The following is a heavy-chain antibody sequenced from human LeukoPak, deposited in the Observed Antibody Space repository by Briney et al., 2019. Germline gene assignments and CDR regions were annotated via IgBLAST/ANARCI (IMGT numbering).Heavy chain of an antibody. CDR1: GGSFSSYY. V-gene: IGHV4-34*01. CDR3: ARGLNYDFWSGYYRSHYYFDY. CDR2: INHSGST. D-gene: IGHD3-3*01. Sequence: PSETLSLTCAVYGGSFSSYYWSWIRQPPGKGLEWIGEINHSGSTNYNPSLKSRVTISVDTSKNQFSLKLSSVTAADTAVYYCARGLNYDFWSGYYRSHYYFDYWGQGTLVTVSS. J-gene: IGHJ4*02.